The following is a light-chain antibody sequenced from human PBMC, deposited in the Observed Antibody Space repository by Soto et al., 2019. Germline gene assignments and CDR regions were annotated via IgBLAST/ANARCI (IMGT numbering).Light chain of an antibody. CDR1: QRISSW. CDR2: DAS. V-gene: IGKV1-5*01. J-gene: IGKJ2*01. Sequence: DIQMTQSPSTLSASVGDRVTITCRASQRISSWLSWYQQKPGKAPKLLIYDASSLESGVPSSFSGSGSGTEFTLTSRRLQPADFAADYCQQYNSYSLYTFGQGTKVEIK. CDR3: QQYNSYSLYT.